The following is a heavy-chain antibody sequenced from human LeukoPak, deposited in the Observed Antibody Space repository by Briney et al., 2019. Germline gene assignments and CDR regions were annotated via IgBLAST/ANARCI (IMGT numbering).Heavy chain of an antibody. D-gene: IGHD2-15*01. CDR1: GGSISSSNW. J-gene: IGHJ4*02. Sequence: SETLSLTCAVSGGSISSSNWWSWVRQPPGKGLEWIGEIYHSGSTNYNPSLKSRVTISVDKSKNQFSLKLSSVTAADTAVYYCARASGSCSGGTCYRHFDYWGQGTLVTVSS. V-gene: IGHV4-4*02. CDR2: IYHSGST. CDR3: ARASGSCSGGTCYRHFDY.